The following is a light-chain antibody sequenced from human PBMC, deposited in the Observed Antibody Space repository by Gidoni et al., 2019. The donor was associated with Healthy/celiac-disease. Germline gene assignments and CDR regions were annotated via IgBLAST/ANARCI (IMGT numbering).Light chain of an antibody. CDR2: DVS. J-gene: IGLJ3*02. CDR1: SNDVGGSSY. V-gene: IGLV2-14*01. CDR3: SSYASSTTLGV. Sequence: QSALTQPASVSGSPGQSITISCTGSSNDVGGSSYVSWYQQVPGKAPQLMIYDVSNRPSGVSDRFSGSNSGNTASLTISGLQAEDEAYYYCSSYASSTTLGVFGGGTKLTVL.